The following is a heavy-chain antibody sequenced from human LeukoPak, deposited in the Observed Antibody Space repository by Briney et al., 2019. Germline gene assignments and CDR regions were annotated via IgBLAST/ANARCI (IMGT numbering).Heavy chain of an antibody. D-gene: IGHD2-2*02. CDR3: ARGDIVVLPAGIPHNWFDP. CDR1: GYSFTSYW. CDR2: INPNSGGT. Sequence: GESLKISCKGSGYSFTSYWIDWVRQAPGQGLEWMGWINPNSGGTNYAQKFQGRVTMTRDTSISTAYMELSRLRSDDTAVYYCARGDIVVLPAGIPHNWFDPWGQGTLVTVSS. J-gene: IGHJ5*02. V-gene: IGHV1-2*02.